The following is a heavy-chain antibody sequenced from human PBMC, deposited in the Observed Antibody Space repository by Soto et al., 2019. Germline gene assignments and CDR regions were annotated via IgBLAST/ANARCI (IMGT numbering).Heavy chain of an antibody. J-gene: IGHJ6*02. CDR2: IWYDGSNK. V-gene: IGHV3-33*01. CDR3: PRARACSSTSGRYYYYYYGMDV. Sequence: PGGSLRLSCAASGFTFSSYGMHWVRQAPGKGLEWVAVIWYDGSNKYYADSVKGRFTISRDNSKNTLYLQMNSLRAEDTAVYYLPRARACSSTSGRYYYYYYGMDVWGQGTTVTVSS. D-gene: IGHD2-2*01. CDR1: GFTFSSYG.